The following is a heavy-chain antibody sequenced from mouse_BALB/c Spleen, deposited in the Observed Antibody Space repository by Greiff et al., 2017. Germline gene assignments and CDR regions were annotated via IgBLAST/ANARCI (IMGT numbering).Heavy chain of an antibody. CDR2: IDPANGNT. J-gene: IGHJ3*01. CDR1: GFNIKDTY. CDR3: ASRFAY. Sequence: EVKLMESGAELVKPGASVKLSCTASGFNIKDTYMHWVKQRPEQGLEWIGRIDPANGNTKYDPKFQGKATITADTSSNTAYLQLSSLTSEDTAVYYCASRFAYWGQGTLVTVSA. V-gene: IGHV14-3*02.